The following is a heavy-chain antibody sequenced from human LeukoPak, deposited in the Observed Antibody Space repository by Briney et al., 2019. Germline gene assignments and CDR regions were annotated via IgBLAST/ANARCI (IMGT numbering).Heavy chain of an antibody. D-gene: IGHD3-10*01. CDR1: VDSISSYY. Sequence: SETLSLTCTVSVDSISSYYWSCIRQPPGKGLEWIGYIYYSGNTNYNPSLKSRVTISVDTSKNQFSLKLSYVTAADTAVYYCARAEDTSVRGVPYIFDYWGQGTLVTVSS. CDR2: IYYSGNT. J-gene: IGHJ4*02. V-gene: IGHV4-59*01. CDR3: ARAEDTSVRGVPYIFDY.